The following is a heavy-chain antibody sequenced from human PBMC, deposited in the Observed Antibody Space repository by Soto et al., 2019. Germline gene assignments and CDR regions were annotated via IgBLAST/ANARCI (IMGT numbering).Heavy chain of an antibody. CDR3: AKDSGCVNNACAYDP. D-gene: IGHD1-20*01. CDR2: ISRGSDYI. V-gene: IGHV3-21*01. CDR1: GFSFSDYT. Sequence: EVHLVESGGGLVKPGGSLSLTCAGSGFSFSDYTMNWVRQAPGKGLEWVSAISRGSDYIFYADTVKGRFTISRDNARNSLYLQMSSLRAEDPAVYYCAKDSGCVNNACAYDPWGQGTLGSVSS. J-gene: IGHJ5*02.